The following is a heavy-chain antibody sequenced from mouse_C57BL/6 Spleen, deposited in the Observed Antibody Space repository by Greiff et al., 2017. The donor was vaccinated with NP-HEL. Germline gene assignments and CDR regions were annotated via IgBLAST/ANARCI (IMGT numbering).Heavy chain of an antibody. Sequence: QVQLQQPGAELVKPGASVKMSCKASGYTFTSYWITWVKQRPGQGLEWIGDIYPGSGSTNYNEKFKSKATLTVDTSSSTAYMQLSSLTSEDSAVYYCARQKDYYGSSYYLDYWGQGTTLTVSS. CDR3: ARQKDYYGSSYYLDY. CDR1: GYTFTSYW. D-gene: IGHD1-1*01. J-gene: IGHJ2*01. CDR2: IYPGSGST. V-gene: IGHV1-55*01.